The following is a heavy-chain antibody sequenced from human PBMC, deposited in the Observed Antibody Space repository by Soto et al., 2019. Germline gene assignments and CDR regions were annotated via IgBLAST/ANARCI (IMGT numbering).Heavy chain of an antibody. CDR1: GYTFTSYA. CDR3: ARAGDDCSAAKCYVIGC. CDR2: INTGKGNT. Sequence: ASVKVSCKASGYTFTSYAMHWVRQAPGQSLEWMGWINTGKGNTKYSQNFQGRVTITSDTSASTAYMDLSSLRSEDTAMYYCARAGDDCSAAKCYVIGCWGQGTRGTVS. J-gene: IGHJ4*02. D-gene: IGHD2-2*01. V-gene: IGHV1-3*04.